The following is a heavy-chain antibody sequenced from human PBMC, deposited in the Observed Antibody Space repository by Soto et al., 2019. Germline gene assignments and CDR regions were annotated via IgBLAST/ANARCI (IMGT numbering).Heavy chain of an antibody. V-gene: IGHV3-30*18. CDR1: GFTFSSYG. CDR2: ITYDGSNK. CDR3: AKDGYYNGWDV. J-gene: IGHJ6*02. Sequence: PGGSLRLSCAASGFTFSSYGVHWVRQAPGKGLEWVAIITYDGSNKYYADSVKGRFTISRDNAKNTLYLQMNSLRAEDTAVYYCAKDGYYNGWDVWGQGTTVTVSS.